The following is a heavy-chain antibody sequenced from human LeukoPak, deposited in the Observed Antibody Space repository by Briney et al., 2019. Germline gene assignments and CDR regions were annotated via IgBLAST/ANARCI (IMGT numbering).Heavy chain of an antibody. V-gene: IGHV1-69*06. J-gene: IGHJ4*02. CDR2: IIPIFGSA. Sequence: SVKVSCKASGGIFSSYAINWVRQAPGQGLEWMGRIIPIFGSANYAQKFQGRVTITADKSTRTAYMEPSSLRSEDTVLYYCAKGSRLREGGSYRFWGQGTLVTVSS. D-gene: IGHD3-16*02. CDR3: AKGSRLREGGSYRF. CDR1: GGIFSSYA.